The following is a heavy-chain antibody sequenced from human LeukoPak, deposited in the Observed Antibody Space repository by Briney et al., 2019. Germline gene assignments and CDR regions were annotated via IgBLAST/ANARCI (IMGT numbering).Heavy chain of an antibody. J-gene: IGHJ5*02. V-gene: IGHV1-46*03. CDR1: GYTFTSYY. Sequence: RASVKVSCKASGYTFTSYYMHWVRQAPGQGLEWMGIINPSGGSASYAQKFQGRVTMTRDTSTSTVYMELSSLRSEDTAVYYCARDGSGSYYNNWFDPWGQGTLVTVSS. D-gene: IGHD3-10*01. CDR2: INPSGGSA. CDR3: ARDGSGSYYNNWFDP.